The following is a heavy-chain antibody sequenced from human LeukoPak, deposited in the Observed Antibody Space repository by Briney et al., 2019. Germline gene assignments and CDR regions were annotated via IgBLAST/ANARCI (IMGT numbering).Heavy chain of an antibody. CDR2: IYTSGST. D-gene: IGHD3-22*01. J-gene: IGHJ5*02. CDR3: AANYKDSSGYQS. V-gene: IGHV4-4*07. Sequence: SETLSLTCTVSGGSISSYYWSWIRQPAGKGLEWIGRIYTSGSTNYNPSHKSRVTMSVDTSKNQFTLKLSSMTAANTAVYYCAANYKDSSGYQSWGQGTLVTVSS. CDR1: GGSISSYY.